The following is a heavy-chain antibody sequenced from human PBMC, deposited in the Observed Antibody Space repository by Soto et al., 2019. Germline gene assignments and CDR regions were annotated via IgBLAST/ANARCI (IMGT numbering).Heavy chain of an antibody. D-gene: IGHD3-10*01. Sequence: TLSLTCAVSGGSITSGNSYSWSWIRQPPGQGLEWIGSISHTGSTSYNPSLKSRLTMSVDKSKNQFSLMLSSVTAADMAVYYCARAVAPYFGTWFDPWGQGILVTVSS. CDR2: ISHTGST. CDR1: GGSITSGNSYS. CDR3: ARAVAPYFGTWFDP. V-gene: IGHV4-30-2*01. J-gene: IGHJ5*02.